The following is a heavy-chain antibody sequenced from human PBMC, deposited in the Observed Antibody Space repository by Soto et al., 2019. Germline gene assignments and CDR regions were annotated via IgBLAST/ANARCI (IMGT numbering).Heavy chain of an antibody. V-gene: IGHV3-66*01. D-gene: IGHD3-22*01. CDR3: ARATYDSSGYYYYFDY. Sequence: GGSLRLSCAASGFTVSSNYMSWVRQAPGKGLEWVSVIYSGGSTYYADSVKGRFTISRDNSKSTLYLQMNSLRAEDTAVYYCARATYDSSGYYYYFDYWGQGTLVTVSS. J-gene: IGHJ4*02. CDR1: GFTVSSNY. CDR2: IYSGGST.